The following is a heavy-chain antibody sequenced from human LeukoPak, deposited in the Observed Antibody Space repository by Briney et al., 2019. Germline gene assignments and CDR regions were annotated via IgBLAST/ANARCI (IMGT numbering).Heavy chain of an antibody. J-gene: IGHJ4*02. Sequence: QTGGSLRLSCAASGFTFDDYATSWVRQAPGKGLEWVSGISWNSGSIGYADSVKGRFTISRDNAKNSLYLQMNSLRAEDMALYYCAKGHSSGFFDYWGQGTLVTVSS. D-gene: IGHD3-22*01. CDR3: AKGHSSGFFDY. CDR1: GFTFDDYA. V-gene: IGHV3-9*03. CDR2: ISWNSGSI.